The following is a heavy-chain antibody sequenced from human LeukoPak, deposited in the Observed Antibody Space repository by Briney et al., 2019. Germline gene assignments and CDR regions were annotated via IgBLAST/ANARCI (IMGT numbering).Heavy chain of an antibody. Sequence: SETLSLTCTVSGGSISSYYWSWIRQPPGKGLEWIGYIYYSGSTNYNPSLKSRVTISVDTSKNQFSLKLSSVTAADTAVYYCSLWGGYHNWFDPWGQGTLVTVSS. CDR1: GGSISSYY. J-gene: IGHJ5*02. CDR3: SLWGGYHNWFDP. CDR2: IYYSGST. D-gene: IGHD3-3*01. V-gene: IGHV4-59*01.